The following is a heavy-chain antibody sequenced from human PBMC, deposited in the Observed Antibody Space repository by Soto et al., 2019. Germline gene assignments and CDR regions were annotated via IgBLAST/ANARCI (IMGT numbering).Heavy chain of an antibody. V-gene: IGHV3-23*01. CDR3: AKHRLNTIPSLSDY. D-gene: IGHD2-2*01. Sequence: EIQLLESGGGLARPGGSLRLSRVASGFSFSDYGMSWVRQGPQKRLEWVASISGNKMTTFHPDTVKGRVFNSRDNTDNTLHLQMNSLRDADTGIYYCAKHRLNTIPSLSDYWGQGVQVTVSS. CDR1: GFSFSDYG. J-gene: IGHJ4*02. CDR2: ISGNKMTT.